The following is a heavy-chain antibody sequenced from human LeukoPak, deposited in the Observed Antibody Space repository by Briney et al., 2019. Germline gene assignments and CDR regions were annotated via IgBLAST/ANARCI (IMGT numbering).Heavy chain of an antibody. D-gene: IGHD4-17*01. Sequence: KSSETLSLTCTVSGGSISSRSYYWGWIRQPPGKGPEWIGCMYYSGSTHYNPSLKSRVTISVDTSKNQFSLELSSVTAADTAVYYCARAVTTVPDDAFDIWGQGTMVTVSS. CDR2: MYYSGST. V-gene: IGHV4-39*01. CDR1: GGSISSRSYY. J-gene: IGHJ3*02. CDR3: ARAVTTVPDDAFDI.